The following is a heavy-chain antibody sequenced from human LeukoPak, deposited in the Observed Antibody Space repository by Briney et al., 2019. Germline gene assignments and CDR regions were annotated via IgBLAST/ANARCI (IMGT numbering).Heavy chain of an antibody. D-gene: IGHD6-13*01. Sequence: SETLSLTGAVYGGSFSGYYWSWIRQPPGKGLEWIGEINHSGSTNYNPSLKSRVTRSVDTSKNQFSLKLSSVTAADTAVYYCARDPDSSPGSGVDYWGQGTLVTVSS. CDR1: GGSFSGYY. CDR2: INHSGST. CDR3: ARDPDSSPGSGVDY. J-gene: IGHJ4*02. V-gene: IGHV4-34*01.